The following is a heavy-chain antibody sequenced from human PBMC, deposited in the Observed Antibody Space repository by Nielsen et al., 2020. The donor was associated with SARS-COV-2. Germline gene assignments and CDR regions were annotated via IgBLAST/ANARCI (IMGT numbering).Heavy chain of an antibody. V-gene: IGHV3-23*01. CDR1: GFTFSSYA. D-gene: IGHD2-15*01. J-gene: IGHJ4*02. Sequence: GESLKISCAASGFTFSSYAMSWVRQAPGKGLEWVSAISGSGGSTYYADSVKGRFTISRDNSKNTLYLQMNSLRAEDTAVYYCARDRGDIVVVVAAIQGFDYWGQGTLVTVSS. CDR2: ISGSGGST. CDR3: ARDRGDIVVVVAAIQGFDY.